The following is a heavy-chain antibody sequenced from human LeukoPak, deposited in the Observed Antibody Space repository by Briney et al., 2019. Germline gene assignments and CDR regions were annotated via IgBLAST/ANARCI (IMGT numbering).Heavy chain of an antibody. CDR2: IYPGDSDT. Sequence: GESLKISCKGSGYRFTTYWIGWVRQMPGKGLEWMGIIYPGDSDTRYSPSFQGQVTISADKSISTASLQWGSLKASDTAMYYCARHISDCGGDCPFDSWGQGTLVTVSS. CDR1: GYRFTTYW. D-gene: IGHD2-21*02. V-gene: IGHV5-51*01. J-gene: IGHJ4*02. CDR3: ARHISDCGGDCPFDS.